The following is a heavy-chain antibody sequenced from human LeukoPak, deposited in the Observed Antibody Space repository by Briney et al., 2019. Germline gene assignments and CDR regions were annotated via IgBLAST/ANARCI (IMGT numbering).Heavy chain of an antibody. J-gene: IGHJ4*02. CDR2: IYYSGST. CDR3: ARAHGVATIFY. D-gene: IGHD5-12*01. V-gene: IGHV4-30-4*01. CDR1: GGSISSGDYY. Sequence: SETLSLTCTVSGGSISSGDYYWSWIRQPPGKGLEWIGYIYYSGSTYYNPSLKSRVTISVDTSKNQFSLKLSSVTAADTAVYYCARAHGVATIFYWGQGTLATVSS.